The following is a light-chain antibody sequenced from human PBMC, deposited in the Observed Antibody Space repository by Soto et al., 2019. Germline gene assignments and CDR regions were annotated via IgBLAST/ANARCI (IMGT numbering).Light chain of an antibody. J-gene: IGKJ1*01. CDR2: GAS. V-gene: IGKV3-20*01. CDR3: QQYGSSPPT. CDR1: QSISRY. Sequence: IVLTQSPGTLSLSPGERTTLSCRASQSISRYLAWYQQKPGQGPRLLIYGASSRATGNPDRFSGSGSGTDFTLTINRLEPEDFALYYCQQYGSSPPTFGQGTKVDIK.